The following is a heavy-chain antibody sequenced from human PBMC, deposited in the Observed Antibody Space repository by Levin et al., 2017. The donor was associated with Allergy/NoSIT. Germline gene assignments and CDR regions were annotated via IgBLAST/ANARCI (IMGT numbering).Heavy chain of an antibody. J-gene: IGHJ4*02. CDR2: ISSSSTYI. CDR1: GFIFSTYT. V-gene: IGHV3-21*01. CDR3: ARMMTGRLVPTSEYFDS. Sequence: KSGGSLRLSCEASGFIFSTYTMNWVRQAPGKGLEWVSSISSSSTYIYYADSLKGRFTISRDNAKNSLHLLMNSLRAEDTAVYYCARMMTGRLVPTSEYFDSWGQGTLVTVSS. D-gene: IGHD6-19*01.